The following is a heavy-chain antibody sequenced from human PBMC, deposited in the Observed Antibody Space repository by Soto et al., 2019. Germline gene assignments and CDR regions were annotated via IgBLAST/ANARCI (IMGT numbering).Heavy chain of an antibody. CDR3: AGTYDPTDY. V-gene: IGHV3-21*01. Sequence: EEQFMESGGGLVKPGGSLRLSCAASGISFSDYHMNWVRQAPGKGLEWVASITPSGRFINYADSVEGRVIISRDNTKNSLFLKMNRLRGEDTDVYYCAGTYDPTDYWGQGTLITVSS. J-gene: IGHJ4*02. CDR2: ITPSGRFI. CDR1: GISFSDYH. D-gene: IGHD3-22*01.